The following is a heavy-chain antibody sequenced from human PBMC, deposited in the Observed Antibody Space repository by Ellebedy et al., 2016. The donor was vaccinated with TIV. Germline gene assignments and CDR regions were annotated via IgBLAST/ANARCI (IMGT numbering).Heavy chain of an antibody. CDR1: GFSFSNYW. V-gene: IGHV3-74*01. CDR2: LYNDGTST. Sequence: PGGSLRLSCSSSGFSFSNYWMHWVRQVPGKGLVWFALLYNDGTSTSYAESVQGRFTISRDNAKNTLYLEMNSLRVDDTAVYYCVKDGTYDYGDYWGQGALVTVSS. D-gene: IGHD3-16*01. J-gene: IGHJ4*02. CDR3: VKDGTYDYGDY.